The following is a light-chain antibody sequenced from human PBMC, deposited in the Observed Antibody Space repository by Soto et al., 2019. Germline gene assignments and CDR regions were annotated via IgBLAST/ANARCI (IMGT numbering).Light chain of an antibody. CDR3: SSYTSDITPYV. J-gene: IGLJ1*01. Sequence: QSVLTQPASVSGSPGQSITISCTGTSSDVGGYNCVSWYQQHPGKAPKLTIYDVSTRPSGVSNRFSGSKSGNTASLTISGLQAEDEADYYCSSYTSDITPYVFGAGTKLTVL. CDR2: DVS. CDR1: SSDVGGYNC. V-gene: IGLV2-14*01.